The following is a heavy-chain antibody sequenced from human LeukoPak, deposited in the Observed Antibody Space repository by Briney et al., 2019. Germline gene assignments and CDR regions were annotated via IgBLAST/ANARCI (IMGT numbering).Heavy chain of an antibody. J-gene: IGHJ4*02. V-gene: IGHV3-30*02. D-gene: IGHD3-9*01. Sequence: PGGSLRLSCAASGFTFSSYGMHWVRQAPGKGLEWGAVIWYGGSNKYYADSVKGRFTISRDNSKNTLYLQMNSLRAEDTAVYYCAKAMNFDWLSHPALFDYWGQGTLVTVSS. CDR2: IWYGGSNK. CDR1: GFTFSSYG. CDR3: AKAMNFDWLSHPALFDY.